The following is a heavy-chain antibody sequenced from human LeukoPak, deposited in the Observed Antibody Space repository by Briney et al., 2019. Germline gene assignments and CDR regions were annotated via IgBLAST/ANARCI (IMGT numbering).Heavy chain of an antibody. CDR3: AREADFWSGYYTSPGEY. D-gene: IGHD3-3*01. Sequence: GASVKVSCKASGYIFRNYGITWVRQAPGQGLEWMGRINPNSGGTNYAQKFQGRVTMTRDTSISTAYMELSRLRSDDTAVYYCAREADFWSGYYTSPGEYWGQGTLVTVSS. CDR2: INPNSGGT. J-gene: IGHJ4*02. CDR1: GYIFRNYG. V-gene: IGHV1-2*06.